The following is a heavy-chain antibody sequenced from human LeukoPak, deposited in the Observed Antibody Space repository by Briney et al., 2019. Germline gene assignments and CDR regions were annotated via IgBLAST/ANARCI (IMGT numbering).Heavy chain of an antibody. Sequence: SETLSLTCSVSGDSIGNYYWSWIRQPPGKGLEWIGYIYYSGSTNYSPSLKSRVSISVDTSKNQFSLKLSSVTAADTAVYYCARYRNEALFAFDIWGQGTMVTVSS. D-gene: IGHD1-14*01. CDR1: GDSIGNYY. J-gene: IGHJ3*02. CDR3: ARYRNEALFAFDI. CDR2: IYYSGST. V-gene: IGHV4-59*01.